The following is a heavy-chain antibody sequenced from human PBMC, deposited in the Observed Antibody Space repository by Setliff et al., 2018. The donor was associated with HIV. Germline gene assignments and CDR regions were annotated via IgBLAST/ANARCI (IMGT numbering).Heavy chain of an antibody. CDR1: GYNFNNFG. V-gene: IGHV1-18*01. CDR2: INGYNSKT. D-gene: IGHD3-9*01. CDR3: AREAPRYASGAFDF. J-gene: IGHJ3*01. Sequence: ASVKVSCKSSGYNFNNFGVSWVRQAPGQGLEWLGYINGYNSKTNYSPRLQGRLTLTTDTSTNTVYLELRSLISDDTAIYYCAREAPRYASGAFDFWGQGTMGTVS.